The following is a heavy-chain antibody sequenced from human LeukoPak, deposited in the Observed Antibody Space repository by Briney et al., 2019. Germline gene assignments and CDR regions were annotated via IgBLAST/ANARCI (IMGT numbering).Heavy chain of an antibody. J-gene: IGHJ6*03. CDR2: IYYSGST. Sequence: SETLSLTCTVSGGSISSSSYYWGWIRQPPGKGLEWIGSIYYSGSTYYNPSLKSRVTISVDRSKNQFSLKLSSVTAADTAVYYCAREGICSSTSCYTYYYYYMDVWGKGTTVTVSS. CDR3: AREGICSSTSCYTYYYYYMDV. D-gene: IGHD2-2*02. CDR1: GGSISSSSYY. V-gene: IGHV4-39*07.